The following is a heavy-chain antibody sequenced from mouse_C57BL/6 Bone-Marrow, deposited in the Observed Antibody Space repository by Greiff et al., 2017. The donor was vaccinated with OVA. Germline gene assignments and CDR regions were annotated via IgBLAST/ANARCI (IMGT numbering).Heavy chain of an antibody. Sequence: EVQLQESGAELVRPGASVKLSCTASGFNIKDDYMHWVKQRPEQGLEWIGWIDPENGDTEYASKFQGKATITADTSSNTAYLQLSSLTSEDTAVYYCTTGTTVVWGTGTTVTVSS. J-gene: IGHJ1*03. D-gene: IGHD1-1*01. V-gene: IGHV14-4*01. CDR2: IDPENGDT. CDR1: GFNIKDDY. CDR3: TTGTTVV.